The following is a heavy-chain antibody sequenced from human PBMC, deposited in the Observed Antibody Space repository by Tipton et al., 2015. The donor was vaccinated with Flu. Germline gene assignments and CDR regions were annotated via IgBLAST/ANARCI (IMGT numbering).Heavy chain of an antibody. CDR3: AQGRQLLGGY. CDR2: ISGLGGST. CDR1: GFTFSGYA. Sequence: GSLRLSCAASGFTFSGYAMSWVRQAPGKGLEWVSAISGLGGSTYYADSVKGRFTISRDNSKNTLYLQMNSLRAEDTAVYYCAQGRQLLGGYWGQGTLVTVSS. V-gene: IGHV3-23*01. D-gene: IGHD6-13*01. J-gene: IGHJ4*02.